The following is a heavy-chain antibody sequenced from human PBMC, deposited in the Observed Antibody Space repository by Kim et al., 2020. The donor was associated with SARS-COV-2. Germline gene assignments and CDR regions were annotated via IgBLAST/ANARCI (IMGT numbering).Heavy chain of an antibody. J-gene: IGHJ5*02. CDR3: ASSPSGSYWGWFDP. V-gene: IGHV1-3*01. Sequence: QKFQGRVTITRDTSASTADMELSSLRSEDTAVYYCASSPSGSYWGWFDPWGQGTLVTVSS. D-gene: IGHD3-10*01.